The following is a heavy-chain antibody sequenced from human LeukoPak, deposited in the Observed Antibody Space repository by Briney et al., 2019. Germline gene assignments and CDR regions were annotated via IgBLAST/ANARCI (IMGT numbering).Heavy chain of an antibody. V-gene: IGHV3-7*03. Sequence: GGSLRLSCAASGFTFSSYWMSWVRQAPGKGLEWVPNIKQDGSQKYYADSVKGRFTISRDNAKNSLYLQMNSLRAEDTALYYCAREGPWGAFDIWGQGTMVTVSS. CDR1: GFTFSSYW. CDR3: AREGPWGAFDI. J-gene: IGHJ3*02. D-gene: IGHD1-26*01. CDR2: IKQDGSQK.